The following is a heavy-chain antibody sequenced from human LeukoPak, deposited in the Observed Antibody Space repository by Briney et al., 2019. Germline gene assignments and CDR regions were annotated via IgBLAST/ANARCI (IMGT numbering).Heavy chain of an antibody. CDR1: GGTFSSYA. D-gene: IGHD1-26*01. CDR2: IIPIFGTA. J-gene: IGHJ4*02. V-gene: IGHV1-69*13. CDR3: ARSGHSGSYSNGDY. Sequence: SVKVSCKASGGTFSSYAISWVRQAPGQGLEWMGGIIPIFGTANYAQKFQGRVTITADESTSTAYMELSSLRSEDTAVYYCARSGHSGSYSNGDYWGQGTLVTVSS.